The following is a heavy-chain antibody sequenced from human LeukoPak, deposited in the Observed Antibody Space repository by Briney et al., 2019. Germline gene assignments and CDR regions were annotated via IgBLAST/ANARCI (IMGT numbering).Heavy chain of an antibody. CDR3: ARVDVVVVAARPYYYGMDV. Sequence: SETLSLTCTVSGGSISSGGYYWGWLRQHPGKGLEWLGYIYYGGRTYYKPSLKSRVTISVDTSKNQFSLKLSSVTAADTAVYYCARVDVVVVAARPYYYGMDVWGQGTTVTVSS. CDR1: GGSISSGGYY. CDR2: IYYGGRT. J-gene: IGHJ6*02. V-gene: IGHV4-31*03. D-gene: IGHD2-15*01.